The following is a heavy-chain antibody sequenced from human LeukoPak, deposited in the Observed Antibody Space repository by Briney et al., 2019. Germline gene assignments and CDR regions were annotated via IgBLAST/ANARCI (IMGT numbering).Heavy chain of an antibody. J-gene: IGHJ6*03. Sequence: GGSLRLSCAASGFTFSNYWMTWVRQAPGKGLEWVADVKQDGSEKLYVNSVRGRFTISRDNAKLSLFLQMNSLRAEDTAVYYCARDNGVVHGVYYMDVWGKGTTVTVS. CDR1: GFTFSNYW. V-gene: IGHV3-7*01. D-gene: IGHD3-3*01. CDR2: VKQDGSEK. CDR3: ARDNGVVHGVYYMDV.